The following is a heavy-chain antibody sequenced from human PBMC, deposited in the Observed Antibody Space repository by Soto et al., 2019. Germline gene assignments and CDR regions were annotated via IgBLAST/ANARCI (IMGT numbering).Heavy chain of an antibody. V-gene: IGHV1-2*04. J-gene: IGHJ4*02. Sequence: ASVKVSCKASGYTFTGYYMHWVRQAPGQGLEWMGWINPNSGGTNYAQKFQGWVTMTRDTSISTAYMELSRLRPDDTAVYYCARGYSSGWYVTIEYYFDYWGQGTLVTVSS. CDR2: INPNSGGT. CDR1: GYTFTGYY. D-gene: IGHD6-19*01. CDR3: ARGYSSGWYVTIEYYFDY.